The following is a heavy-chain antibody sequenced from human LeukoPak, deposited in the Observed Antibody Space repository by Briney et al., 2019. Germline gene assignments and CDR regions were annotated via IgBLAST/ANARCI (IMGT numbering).Heavy chain of an antibody. D-gene: IGHD2-15*01. CDR3: VRDNGYCSGGVCYYYYMDV. J-gene: IGHJ6*03. Sequence: GRSLRLSCAASGFTFSSYGMHWVRQAPGKGLEWVANIQQDGNDKYYVDSVKGRFTISRDNAKNSLYLQMNTLRAEDTAVYYCVRDNGYCSGGVCYYYYMDVWGKGTTVTVS. V-gene: IGHV3-7*01. CDR1: GFTFSSYG. CDR2: IQQDGNDK.